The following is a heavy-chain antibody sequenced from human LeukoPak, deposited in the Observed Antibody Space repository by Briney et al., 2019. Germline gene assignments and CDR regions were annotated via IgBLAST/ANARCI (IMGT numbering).Heavy chain of an antibody. Sequence: SETLSLTCTVSGGSISSYYWSWIRQPAGKGLEWIGRIYTSGSTNYNPSLKSRVTMSADTSKNQFSLKLSSVTAADTAVYYCASSYGSGRSSIPSNYYYYYGMDVWGQGTTVTVSS. J-gene: IGHJ6*02. D-gene: IGHD3-10*01. CDR3: ASSYGSGRSSIPSNYYYYYGMDV. V-gene: IGHV4-4*07. CDR1: GGSISSYY. CDR2: IYTSGST.